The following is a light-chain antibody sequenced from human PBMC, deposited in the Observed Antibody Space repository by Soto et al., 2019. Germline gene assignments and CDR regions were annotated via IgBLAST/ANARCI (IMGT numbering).Light chain of an antibody. Sequence: SCRASQIVSNYLAWYQQNPGQAPRLLIYGASTRASGTPVRFSGIESGTEFILTISSPQSEDFAVYYCQQYNNWPPITFGQRTRPENK. CDR3: QQYNNWPPIT. CDR2: GAS. J-gene: IGKJ5*01. CDR1: QIVSNY. V-gene: IGKV3-15*01.